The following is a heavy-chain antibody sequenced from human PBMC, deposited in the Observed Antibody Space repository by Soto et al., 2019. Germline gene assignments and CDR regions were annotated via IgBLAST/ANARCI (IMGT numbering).Heavy chain of an antibody. Sequence: EVQLVESGGGLVKPGGSLRLSCAASGFTFSSYSMNWVRQAPGKGLEWVSSISSSSSYIYYADSVKGRFTISRDNAKNALYLQMNSLRGEDTAVYYGARDGKGSGGSCYSNRHYYYYGMDVWGQGTTVTVSS. V-gene: IGHV3-21*01. D-gene: IGHD2-15*01. CDR2: ISSSSSYI. CDR1: GFTFSSYS. J-gene: IGHJ6*02. CDR3: ARDGKGSGGSCYSNRHYYYYGMDV.